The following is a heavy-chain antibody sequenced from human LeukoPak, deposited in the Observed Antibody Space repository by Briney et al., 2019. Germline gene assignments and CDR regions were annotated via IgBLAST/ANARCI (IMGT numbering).Heavy chain of an antibody. J-gene: IGHJ5*02. CDR2: INHSGST. CDR1: GGSFSSYY. Sequence: SETLSLTCAVYGGSFSSYYWSWIRQPPGKGLEWIGEINHSGSTNYNPSLKSRVTISVDTSKNQFSLKLSSVTAADTAVYYCARGRPQGFDPWGQGTLVTVSS. V-gene: IGHV4-34*01. CDR3: ARGRPQGFDP.